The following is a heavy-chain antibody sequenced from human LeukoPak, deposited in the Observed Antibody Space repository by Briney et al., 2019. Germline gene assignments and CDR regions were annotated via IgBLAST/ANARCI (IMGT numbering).Heavy chain of an antibody. CDR1: GFTFTNYA. CDR2: ISYNGGST. D-gene: IGHD3-3*02. Sequence: GGSLRLSCAASGFTFTNYAMHWVRQAPGKGLEYVSAISYNGGSTYYANSVKGRFTISRDNSKNTLYLQMGSLRAEDMAVYYCARRFAAQLAFVDVWGKGTTVTVSS. V-gene: IGHV3-64*01. CDR3: ARRFAAQLAFVDV. J-gene: IGHJ6*04.